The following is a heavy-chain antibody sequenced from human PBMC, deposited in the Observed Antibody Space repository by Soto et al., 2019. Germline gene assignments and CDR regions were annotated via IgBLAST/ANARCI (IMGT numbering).Heavy chain of an antibody. D-gene: IGHD5-12*01. J-gene: IGHJ4*02. V-gene: IGHV4-59*01. Sequence: PSETLSLTCTVSGGPISSYYWSWIRQPPGKGLEWIGYIYYSGSTNYNPSLKSRVTISVDTSKNQFSLKLSSVTAADTAVYYCARGSPLRGWLPVDFDYWGQGTLVTVSS. CDR2: IYYSGST. CDR3: ARGSPLRGWLPVDFDY. CDR1: GGPISSYY.